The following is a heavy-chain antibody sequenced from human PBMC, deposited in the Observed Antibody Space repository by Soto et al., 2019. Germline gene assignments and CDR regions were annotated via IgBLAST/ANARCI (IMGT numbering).Heavy chain of an antibody. CDR2: ISAYNGNT. J-gene: IGHJ3*02. CDR3: ARDGVTMIVVVIPDAFDI. V-gene: IGHV1-18*01. D-gene: IGHD3-22*01. Sequence: GLEWMGWISAYNGNTNYAQKLQGRVTMTTDTSTSTAYMELRSLRSDDTAVYYCARDGVTMIVVVIPDAFDIWGQGTMVIVSS.